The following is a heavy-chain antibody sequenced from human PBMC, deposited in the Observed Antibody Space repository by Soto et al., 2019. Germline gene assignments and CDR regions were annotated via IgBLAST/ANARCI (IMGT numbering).Heavy chain of an antibody. J-gene: IGHJ3*01. Sequence: EVKLVESGGGLVQPGRSLRLSCAASGFSFHDYVMHWVRHAPGKGLEWVSGISYNSRVIDYADSVKGRFTITRDNAENSLYLQMNSLTPEDTALYYCVTPNCDSFSEGFNLWGQLKMDTVSS. D-gene: IGHD2-21*01. CDR1: GFSFHDYV. V-gene: IGHV3-9*01. CDR3: VTPNCDSFSEGFNL. CDR2: ISYNSRVI.